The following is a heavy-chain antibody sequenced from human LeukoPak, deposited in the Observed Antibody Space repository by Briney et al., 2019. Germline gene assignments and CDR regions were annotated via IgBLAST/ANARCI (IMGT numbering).Heavy chain of an antibody. CDR1: GGSISSYY. CDR3: ARDAVGATSYYYYMDV. V-gene: IGHV4-4*07. D-gene: IGHD1-26*01. CDR2: IYTSGST. J-gene: IGHJ6*03. Sequence: SETLSLTCTVSGGSISSYYWSWVRQPAGKGLEWIGRIYTSGSTNYNPSLKSRVTISVDKSKNQFSLKLSSVTAADTAVYYCARDAVGATSYYYYMDVWGKGTTVTVSS.